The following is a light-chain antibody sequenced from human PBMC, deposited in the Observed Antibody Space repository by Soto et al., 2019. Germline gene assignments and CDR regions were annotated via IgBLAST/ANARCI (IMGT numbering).Light chain of an antibody. CDR3: QQYGSSPQT. CDR2: GAS. J-gene: IGKJ4*01. V-gene: IGKV3-20*01. Sequence: EIVLTQSPGTLSLSPGERATLSCRASQSVSSSFLAWYQQKPGQAPRLLIYGASTRATGIPDRFSGSGSGTDFTLTISRLEPEDFAVYYCQQYGSSPQTFGGGTKVEI. CDR1: QSVSSSF.